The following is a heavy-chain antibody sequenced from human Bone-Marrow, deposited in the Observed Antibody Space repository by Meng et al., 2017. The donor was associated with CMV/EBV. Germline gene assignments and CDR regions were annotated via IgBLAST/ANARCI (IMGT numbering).Heavy chain of an antibody. D-gene: IGHD3-10*01. CDR3: AREGPVRGQGAFDI. CDR2: MSYDRILGTFK. Sequence: GESLKISCAASGFTFSSHNMHWIRQAPGEGLEWVAVMSYDRILGTFKYHADSVQGRFSISRDNSMNTLSLQMNSLRPEDTALYYCAREGPVRGQGAFDIWGQGTRVTVSS. V-gene: IGHV3-30*04. J-gene: IGHJ3*02. CDR1: GFTFSSHN.